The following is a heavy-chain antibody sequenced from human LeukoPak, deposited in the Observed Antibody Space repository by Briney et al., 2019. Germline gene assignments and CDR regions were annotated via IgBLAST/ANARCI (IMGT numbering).Heavy chain of an antibody. Sequence: SETLSLTCTVSGGSISGYYWNWIRQPPGKGLEWIGYIYYSGSANYNPPLKSRVTISVDTSKNQLSLELNSVTAADTAVYYCARDLSQVGVVTLGASDIWGQGTMVTVSS. CDR3: ARDLSQVGVVTLGASDI. D-gene: IGHD3-3*01. J-gene: IGHJ3*02. V-gene: IGHV4-59*01. CDR2: IYYSGSA. CDR1: GGSISGYY.